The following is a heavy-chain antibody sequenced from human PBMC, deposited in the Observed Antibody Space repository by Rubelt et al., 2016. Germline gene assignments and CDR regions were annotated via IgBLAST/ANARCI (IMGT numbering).Heavy chain of an antibody. Sequence: QLQLQESGPGLVKPSETLSLTCTVSGGSISSSSYYWGWIRQPPGKGLEWIGSIYYSGSTYYNPSLNSRVNISVDTSKNQFSLKLSSVTAADTAVYYCARISGRLYYGMDVWGQGTTVTVSS. CDR3: ARISGRLYYGMDV. V-gene: IGHV4-39*01. CDR2: IYYSGST. D-gene: IGHD1-26*01. CDR1: GGSISSSSYY. J-gene: IGHJ6*02.